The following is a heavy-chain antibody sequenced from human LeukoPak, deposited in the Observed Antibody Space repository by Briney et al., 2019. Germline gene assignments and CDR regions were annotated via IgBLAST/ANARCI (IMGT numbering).Heavy chain of an antibody. Sequence: GGSLRLSCAASGFTFSSYAMSWVRQAPGKGLEWVSAISGSGGSTYYADSVKGRFTISRDNSKNTLYLQMNSLRAEDTAVYYCGKDPTVTPTKYLDYGGQGPRVTVSS. CDR1: GFTFSSYA. CDR3: GKDPTVTPTKYLDY. CDR2: ISGSGGST. V-gene: IGHV3-23*01. J-gene: IGHJ4*02. D-gene: IGHD4-17*01.